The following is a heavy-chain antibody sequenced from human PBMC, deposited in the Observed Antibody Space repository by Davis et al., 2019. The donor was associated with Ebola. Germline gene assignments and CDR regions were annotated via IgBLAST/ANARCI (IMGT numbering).Heavy chain of an antibody. V-gene: IGHV1-2*02. D-gene: IGHD2-21*02. Sequence: ASVKVSCKASGYTFSGFYIHWVRQAPGQGLEWMGWINPNNSDTKYAQNFQGRVTVTRDTSISTVYMELSRLTSDDTAVYYCARATAEDTTWAAYFRYWGQGTLVTVSS. CDR2: INPNNSDT. CDR3: ARATAEDTTWAAYFRY. CDR1: GYTFSGFY. J-gene: IGHJ1*01.